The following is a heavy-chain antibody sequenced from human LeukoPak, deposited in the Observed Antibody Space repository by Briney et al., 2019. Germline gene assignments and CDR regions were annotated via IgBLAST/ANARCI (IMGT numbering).Heavy chain of an antibody. J-gene: IGHJ6*02. D-gene: IGHD6-13*01. V-gene: IGHV3-13*01. CDR2: SGTAGDT. CDR3: ARGGGSSWYSTLFYYGMDV. CDR1: GFTFSSYD. Sequence: GGSLRLSCAASGFTFSSYDMHLVRHATGKGLEWVSASGTAGDTYYPGSVKGRFTISRENAKNSLYLQMNSLRAGDTAVYYCARGGGSSWYSTLFYYGMDVWGQGTTVTVSS.